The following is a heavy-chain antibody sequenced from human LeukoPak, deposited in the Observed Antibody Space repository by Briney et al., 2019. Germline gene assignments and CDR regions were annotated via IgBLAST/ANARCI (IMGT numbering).Heavy chain of an antibody. CDR1: GFTFSSYS. D-gene: IGHD1-26*01. V-gene: IGHV3-21*01. CDR2: ISSSSSYI. Sequence: GGSLRLSCAASGFTFSSYSMNWVRQAPGKGLEWVSSISSSSSYIYYADSVKGRFTISRDNAKNSLYLQMNSLRAEDTAVYYCATGTGIVGATTHDYWGQGTLVTVSS. J-gene: IGHJ4*02. CDR3: ATGTGIVGATTHDY.